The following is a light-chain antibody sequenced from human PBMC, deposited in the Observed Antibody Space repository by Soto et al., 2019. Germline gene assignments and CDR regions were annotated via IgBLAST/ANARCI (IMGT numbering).Light chain of an antibody. CDR1: QGISNY. V-gene: IGKV1-9*01. CDR2: GAS. CDR3: QDLNTKWYT. Sequence: DIQLTQSPSFLSASVGDRVTISCRASQGISNYLAWYHQKPGKAPTLLIFGASTVASAVPTRFSGSGSGTEFSLEINSQQSQDIGIFYCQDLNTKWYTFGQGTKLEI. J-gene: IGKJ2*01.